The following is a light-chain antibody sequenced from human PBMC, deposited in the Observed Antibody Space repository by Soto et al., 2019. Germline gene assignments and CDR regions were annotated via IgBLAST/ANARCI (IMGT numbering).Light chain of an antibody. CDR1: QGISSW. V-gene: IGKV1-12*01. Sequence: DIQMTQSPSSVSASVGDRVTITCRASQGISSWLAWYQQKPGKAPKLLIYTASSLQIGVPSRFRGSGSGTDFTLNISSLQPEDSETYSCQQANSFPPEYTFGQGTKREIK. J-gene: IGKJ2*01. CDR3: QQANSFPPEYT. CDR2: TAS.